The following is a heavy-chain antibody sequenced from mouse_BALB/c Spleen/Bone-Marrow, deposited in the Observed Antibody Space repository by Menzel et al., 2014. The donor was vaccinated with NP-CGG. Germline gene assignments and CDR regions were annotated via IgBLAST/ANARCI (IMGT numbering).Heavy chain of an antibody. V-gene: IGHV1-26*01. CDR2: INPYNGGT. Sequence: EVQLQQSGPELVKPGASMKISCKASGYSFTDYTMTWVKQSHGKNLEWIGLINPYNGGTGYNQKFKGKATLTVDKSSSTAYMDLLSLTSEDSAVYYCATYYGSGWYFGVWGAGTTATVSS. CDR3: ATYYGSGWYFGV. J-gene: IGHJ1*01. D-gene: IGHD1-1*01. CDR1: GYSFTDYT.